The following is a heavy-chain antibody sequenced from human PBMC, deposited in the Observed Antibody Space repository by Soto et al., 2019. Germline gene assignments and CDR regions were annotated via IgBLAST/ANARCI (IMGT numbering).Heavy chain of an antibody. Sequence: PGGSLRLSCVASGFSFSSYAMNWVRQAPGKGLEWVSTISGSFGSTYYADSVQGRFTVSRDNSKNSLYLQMNSLRDEDTAVYYCARDVAAAGYNWFDPWGQGTLVTVSS. V-gene: IGHV3-23*01. CDR2: ISGSFGST. J-gene: IGHJ5*02. D-gene: IGHD6-13*01. CDR3: ARDVAAAGYNWFDP. CDR1: GFSFSSYA.